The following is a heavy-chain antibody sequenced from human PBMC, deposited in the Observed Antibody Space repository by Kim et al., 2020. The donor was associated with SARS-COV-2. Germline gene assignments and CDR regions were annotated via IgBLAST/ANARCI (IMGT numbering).Heavy chain of an antibody. Sequence: SVKVSCKASGGTFSSYAISWLRQAPGQGLEWMGGIIPIFGTANYAQKFQGRVTITADESTSTAYMELSSLRSEDTAVYYCARAGDYDILTGYPRLDAFDIWGQGTMVTVSS. D-gene: IGHD3-9*01. J-gene: IGHJ3*02. V-gene: IGHV1-69*13. CDR1: GGTFSSYA. CDR2: IIPIFGTA. CDR3: ARAGDYDILTGYPRLDAFDI.